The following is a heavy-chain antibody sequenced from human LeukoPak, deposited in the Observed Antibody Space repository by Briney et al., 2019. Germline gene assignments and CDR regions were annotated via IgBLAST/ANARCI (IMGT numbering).Heavy chain of an antibody. CDR1: GFTFSHAW. CDR2: IKSKTDGGTT. V-gene: IGHV3-15*01. J-gene: IGHJ4*02. CDR3: TTPEEGYFDY. Sequence: GGSLRLSCAASGFTFSHAWMSWVRQAPGKGLEWVGRIKSKTDGGTTDYAAPVKGRFTISRDDSKNTLYLQMSSLKTEDTAVYFCTTPEEGYFDYWGQGTLVTVSS.